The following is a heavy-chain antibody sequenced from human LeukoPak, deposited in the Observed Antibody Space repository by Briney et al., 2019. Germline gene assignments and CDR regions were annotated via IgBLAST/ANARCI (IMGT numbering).Heavy chain of an antibody. V-gene: IGHV5-51*01. J-gene: IGHJ3*01. Sequence: GESLKISCKASGYSFTSNWIAWVRQRPGKGLEWMGIIYPGDSDTRYSPSFQGQVTISADKSINTAYLHWSSLKASDTAIYYCARQDGSGTYDAFDVWGQGTMVTV. CDR1: GYSFTSNW. D-gene: IGHD3-10*01. CDR2: IYPGDSDT. CDR3: ARQDGSGTYDAFDV.